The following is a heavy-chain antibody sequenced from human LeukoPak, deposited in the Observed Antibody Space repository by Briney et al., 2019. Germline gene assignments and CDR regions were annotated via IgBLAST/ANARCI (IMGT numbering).Heavy chain of an antibody. Sequence: GESLKISCKGSGYSFTSYWIGWVRQMPGKGLEWMGIIYPGDSDIRYSPSFQGQVTISADKSISIAYLQWSSLKASDTAMYYCARRLYDSSGYYYSDYWGQGTLVTVSS. V-gene: IGHV5-51*01. D-gene: IGHD3-22*01. CDR1: GYSFTSYW. CDR2: IYPGDSDI. CDR3: ARRLYDSSGYYYSDY. J-gene: IGHJ4*02.